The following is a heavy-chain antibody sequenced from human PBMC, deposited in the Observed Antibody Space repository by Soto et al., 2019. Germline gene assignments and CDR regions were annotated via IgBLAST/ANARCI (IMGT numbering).Heavy chain of an antibody. D-gene: IGHD6-25*01. CDR3: ARVRPPC. Sequence: GGSLRLSCAASGFTFSSYAMHWVRQAPGKGLEWVAVISYDGSNKYYADSVKGRFTISRDNSKNTLYLQMNSLRAEGTAVYYCARVRPPCWGQGTMATVSS. CDR1: GFTFSSYA. CDR2: ISYDGSNK. V-gene: IGHV3-30-3*01. J-gene: IGHJ3*01.